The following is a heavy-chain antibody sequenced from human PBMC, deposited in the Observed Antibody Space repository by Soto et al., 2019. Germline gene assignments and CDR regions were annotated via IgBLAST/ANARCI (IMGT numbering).Heavy chain of an antibody. D-gene: IGHD2-15*01. J-gene: IGHJ6*02. CDR2: IWYDGSNK. Sequence: QVQLVESGGGVVQPGRSLRLSCAASGFTFSSYGMHWVRQAPGKGLEWVAVIWYDGSNKYYADSVKGRFTISRDNSKNTLYLQMNSLSAEDTAVYYCAREYCSGGSCYSNYYYGMDVWGQGTTVTVSS. V-gene: IGHV3-33*01. CDR1: GFTFSSYG. CDR3: AREYCSGGSCYSNYYYGMDV.